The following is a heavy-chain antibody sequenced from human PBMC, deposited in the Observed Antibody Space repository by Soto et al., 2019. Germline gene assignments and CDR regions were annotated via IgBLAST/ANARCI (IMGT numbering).Heavy chain of an antibody. Sequence: QVQLVHSGAEVKKPGASVKVSCKASGYTFTSYGSSWVRQAPGQGLEWMGWISAYNGNTNNEQKLQGRVTMTTATSTITAYMELRSLRSDDTAVYYFARQPVAGTAFFDYWGQGTLVTFSS. CDR2: ISAYNGNT. D-gene: IGHD6-19*01. CDR1: GYTFTSYG. CDR3: ARQPVAGTAFFDY. J-gene: IGHJ4*02. V-gene: IGHV1-18*01.